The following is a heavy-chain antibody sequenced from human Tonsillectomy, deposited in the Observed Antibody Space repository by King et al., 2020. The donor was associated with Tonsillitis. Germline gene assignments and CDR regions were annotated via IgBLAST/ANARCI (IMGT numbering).Heavy chain of an antibody. CDR3: ARDQQYQLPYYGMEV. V-gene: IGHV3-7*03. J-gene: IGHJ6*02. CDR1: GFTFSSYW. CDR2: IKEDGSEK. D-gene: IGHD2-2*01. Sequence: VQLVESGGGLVQPGGSLRLSCAASGFTFSSYWMSWVRQAPGKGLEWVANIKEDGSEKYYVDSVKGRFTISRDNAKNSLYLQMNSLRAEDTAVYYCARDQQYQLPYYGMEVWGQGTTVTVSS.